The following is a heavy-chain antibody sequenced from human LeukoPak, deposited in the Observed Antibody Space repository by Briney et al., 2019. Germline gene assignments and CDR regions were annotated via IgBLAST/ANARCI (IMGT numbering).Heavy chain of an antibody. J-gene: IGHJ5*02. CDR3: ARDAISLVRGVINP. CDR2: ISSSSSTI. V-gene: IGHV3-48*04. Sequence: GGSLRLSCAASGFTFSSYSMNWVRQAPGKGLEWVSYISSSSSTIYYADSVKGRSTISRDNAKNSLYLQMNSLRAEDTAVYYCARDAISLVRGVINPWGQGTLVTVSS. D-gene: IGHD3-10*01. CDR1: GFTFSSYS.